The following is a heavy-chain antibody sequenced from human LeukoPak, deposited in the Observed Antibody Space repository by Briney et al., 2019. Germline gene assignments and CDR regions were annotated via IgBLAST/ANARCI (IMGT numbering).Heavy chain of an antibody. V-gene: IGHV3-23*01. CDR3: AKGGRFTMIVTYFDY. CDR2: ISGSGGSA. CDR1: GFTVSSNY. J-gene: IGHJ4*02. Sequence: GGSLRLSCAASGFTVSSNYMSWVRQAPGKGLEWVSGISGSGGSAHYADSVTGRFTISRDNSKNTLYLQMNSLRAEDTAVYYCAKGGRFTMIVTYFDYWGQGTLVTVSS. D-gene: IGHD3-22*01.